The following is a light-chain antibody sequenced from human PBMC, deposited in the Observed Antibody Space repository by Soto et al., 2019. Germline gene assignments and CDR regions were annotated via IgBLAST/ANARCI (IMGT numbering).Light chain of an antibody. CDR1: QSVRNNY. CDR2: GSV. V-gene: IGKV3-20*01. Sequence: EIVLTQSPGTLSLSPGERASLSCRASQSVRNNYLAWYQQKPGQPPSLLIFGSVNSATGIADRFSGSGSVTDFTLTLSPLEPEDFAVYFCQQYGGSPPYTFGQGNKVEIQ. J-gene: IGKJ2*01. CDR3: QQYGGSPPYT.